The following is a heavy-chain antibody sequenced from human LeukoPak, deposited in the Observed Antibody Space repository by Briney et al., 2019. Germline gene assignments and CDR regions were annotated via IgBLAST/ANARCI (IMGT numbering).Heavy chain of an antibody. J-gene: IGHJ4*02. D-gene: IGHD3-16*01. CDR1: GFTFSSST. V-gene: IGHV3-21*04. Sequence: GGSLRLSCAASGFTFSSSTMNWVRQAPGKGLEWVSSITSTSYYIYYADSVKGRFTISRDNAKNSLYLQMNSLRADDTAVYYCARVRYRLAETYIDYWGQGTLVTVSS. CDR2: ITSTSYYI. CDR3: ARVRYRLAETYIDY.